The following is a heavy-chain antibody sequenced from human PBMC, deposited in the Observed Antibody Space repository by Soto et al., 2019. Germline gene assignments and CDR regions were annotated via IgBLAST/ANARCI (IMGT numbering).Heavy chain of an antibody. D-gene: IGHD4-4*01. Sequence: SVKVSCKASGGTFSSYTISWVRQAPGQGLEWMGRIIPILGRANYAQKVQGRVTITADKSTSIAYMELSSLRSEDTAVYYCARSDYKSAFDIWGQGTMVTVSS. CDR2: IIPILGRA. J-gene: IGHJ3*02. CDR3: ARSDYKSAFDI. CDR1: GGTFSSYT. V-gene: IGHV1-69*02.